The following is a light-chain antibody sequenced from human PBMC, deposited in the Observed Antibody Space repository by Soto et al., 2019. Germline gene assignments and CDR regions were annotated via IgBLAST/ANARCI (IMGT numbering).Light chain of an antibody. CDR1: SSNIGNHD. Sequence: QSVLTQPPSVSAAPGQKVTISCSGSSSNIGNHDVSWYQHLPGTAPKLLVYDNDRRPSGIPDRISGSRSGTSATLAITGLQTGDEADYYCGTWDSSLSAGVFGTGTKLTVL. J-gene: IGLJ1*01. CDR3: GTWDSSLSAGV. V-gene: IGLV1-51*01. CDR2: DND.